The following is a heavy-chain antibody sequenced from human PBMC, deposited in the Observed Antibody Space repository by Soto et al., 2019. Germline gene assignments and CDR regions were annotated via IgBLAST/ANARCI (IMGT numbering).Heavy chain of an antibody. V-gene: IGHV4-4*07. J-gene: IGHJ6*02. Sequence: PSETLSLTCTVSGGSIRSYYWSWIRQPAGKGLEWIGRIYTSGSTNYNPSLKGRVTMSVDTSKNQFSLKLSSVTAADTAVYYCARSSGSYDYYYGMDVWGQGTTVTVSS. D-gene: IGHD1-26*01. CDR2: IYTSGST. CDR1: GGSIRSYY. CDR3: ARSSGSYDYYYGMDV.